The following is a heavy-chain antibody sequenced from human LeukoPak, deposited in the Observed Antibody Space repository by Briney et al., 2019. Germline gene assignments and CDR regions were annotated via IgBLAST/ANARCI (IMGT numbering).Heavy chain of an antibody. Sequence: GASVKVSCKASGYTFTSYGISWVRQAPGQGLEWMGWISASQGNTNYAQKLQGRVTMTTDTSTSTAYMELRSLRSDDTAVYYCARAGGSGYYDSSGYYPHAFDIWGQGTMVSVSS. D-gene: IGHD3-22*01. CDR2: ISASQGNT. J-gene: IGHJ3*02. CDR1: GYTFTSYG. V-gene: IGHV1-18*01. CDR3: ARAGGSGYYDSSGYYPHAFDI.